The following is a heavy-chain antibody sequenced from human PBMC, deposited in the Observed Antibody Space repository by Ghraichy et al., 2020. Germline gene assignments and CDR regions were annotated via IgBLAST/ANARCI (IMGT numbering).Heavy chain of an antibody. J-gene: IGHJ4*02. CDR1: SGSISGGGYY. D-gene: IGHD3-22*01. CDR2: IYYSGTT. Sequence: SETLSLTCTVSSGSISGGGYYWSWIRQHPGKGLEWIGYIYYSGTTYYNPSLKSRVTISVDTSKSQFSLKLRSVTAADTAVYHCARAPSDPYYYGNSGSTFYFDYWGQGMLVTVSS. V-gene: IGHV4-31*03. CDR3: ARAPSDPYYYGNSGSTFYFDY.